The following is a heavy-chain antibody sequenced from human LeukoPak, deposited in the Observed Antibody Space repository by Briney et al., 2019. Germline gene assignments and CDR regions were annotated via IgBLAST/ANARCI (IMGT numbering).Heavy chain of an antibody. V-gene: IGHV4-39*07. CDR1: GVSISGSSYY. CDR2: IYYTGTT. J-gene: IGHJ4*02. Sequence: SETLSLTCTVSGVSISGSSYYWGWVRQPPGKGLEWIGSIYYTGTTFDNPSLKSRVTLSVDTSKNQFSLKLSSVTAADTAVYYCARDGLNYYDSSGWGQGTLVTVSS. CDR3: ARDGLNYYDSSG. D-gene: IGHD3-22*01.